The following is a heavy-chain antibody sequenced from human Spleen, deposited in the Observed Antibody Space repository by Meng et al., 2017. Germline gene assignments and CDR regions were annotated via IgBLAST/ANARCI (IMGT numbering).Heavy chain of an antibody. Sequence: QVQLQESGPGLVKPSGTLSLTGDVSGGSIRNDQWWSWVRQHPGKGLEWIGYMYLSGSTYYNPSLKSRATISVDRSKNHFSLELNSVTAADTAVYYCAREAGTSGDWFDPWGQGTLVTVSS. CDR1: GGSIRNDQW. V-gene: IGHV4-4*02. CDR2: MYLSGST. J-gene: IGHJ5*02. D-gene: IGHD1-26*01. CDR3: AREAGTSGDWFDP.